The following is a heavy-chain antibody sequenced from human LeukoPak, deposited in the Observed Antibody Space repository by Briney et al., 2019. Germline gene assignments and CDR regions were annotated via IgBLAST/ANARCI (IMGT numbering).Heavy chain of an antibody. CDR3: ARHHGSSPKAHDI. CDR2: IYPGDSDT. J-gene: IGHJ3*02. CDR1: SYSLSLYW. V-gene: IGHV5-51*01. D-gene: IGHD2-2*03. Sequence: GESLKSSSPSSSYSLSLYWSGCRRQMPGKGLEWMGIIYPGDSDTRYSPSFQGQVTISADKSISTAYLQWSSLKASDTAMYYCARHHGSSPKAHDIWHQGKKITVSS.